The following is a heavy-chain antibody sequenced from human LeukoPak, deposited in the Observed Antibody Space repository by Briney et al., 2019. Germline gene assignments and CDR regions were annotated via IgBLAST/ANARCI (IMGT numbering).Heavy chain of an antibody. V-gene: IGHV4-39*01. Sequence: SETLSLTCTVSGGSISSSSYYWGWIRQPPGKGLEWIVSICYSGSTYYNPSLKSRVTISVDTSNNQFSLKLSSVTAADTAVYYCARIDYDFWSGYPPGYFDYWGQGTLVTVSS. CDR2: ICYSGST. D-gene: IGHD3-3*01. CDR1: GGSISSSSYY. J-gene: IGHJ4*02. CDR3: ARIDYDFWSGYPPGYFDY.